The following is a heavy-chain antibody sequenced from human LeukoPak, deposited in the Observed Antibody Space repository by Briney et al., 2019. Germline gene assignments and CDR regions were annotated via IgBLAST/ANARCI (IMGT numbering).Heavy chain of an antibody. V-gene: IGHV3-21*01. CDR2: ISSSSSYI. J-gene: IGHJ6*02. CDR1: GFTFSSYS. D-gene: IGHD2-2*01. CDR3: AREMLHRRAMTHYYGMDV. Sequence: EGSLRLFCAASGFTFSSYSMNWVRQAPGKGLEWVSSISSSSSYIYYADSVKGRFTISRDNAKNSLYLQMNSLRAEDTAVYYCAREMLHRRAMTHYYGMDVWGQGILVTVSS.